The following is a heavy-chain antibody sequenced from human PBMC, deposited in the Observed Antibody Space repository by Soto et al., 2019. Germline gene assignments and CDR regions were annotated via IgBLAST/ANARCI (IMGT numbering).Heavy chain of an antibody. V-gene: IGHV3-66*01. CDR3: ARDEAAAGTNPLYYFDY. Sequence: GGSLRLSCAASGFTVSSNYMSWVRQAPGKGLEWVSVIYSGGSTFYADSVKGRFTISRDISKNTLYLQMNSLRAEDTAVYYCARDEAAAGTNPLYYFDYWGQGTLVTVSS. CDR1: GFTVSSNY. J-gene: IGHJ4*02. D-gene: IGHD6-13*01. CDR2: IYSGGST.